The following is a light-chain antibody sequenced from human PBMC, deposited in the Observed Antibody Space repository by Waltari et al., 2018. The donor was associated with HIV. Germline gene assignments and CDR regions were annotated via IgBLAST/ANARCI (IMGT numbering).Light chain of an antibody. V-gene: IGKV3-15*01. J-gene: IGKJ4*01. CDR2: GTN. CDR1: QSVGPN. Sequence: EVVMMQSPATLSVSPGERVSLSCRASQSVGPNLAWYQQKAGQAPSLLVFGTNTRATGIPARFSGSRSGTEFTLTISSLQSEDSAVYYCQQYNNWPLTFGGGTKVEI. CDR3: QQYNNWPLT.